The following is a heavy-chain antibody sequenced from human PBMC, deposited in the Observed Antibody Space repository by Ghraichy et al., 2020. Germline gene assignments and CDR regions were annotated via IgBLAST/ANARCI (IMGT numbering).Heavy chain of an antibody. Sequence: GGSLRLSCAASGFTFSSYSMNWVRQAPGKGLEWVSSISSSSSYIYYADSVKGRFTISRDNAKNSLYLQMNSLRAEDTAVYYCARESSGRLGITMILSVRGNWFDPWGQGTLVTVSS. CDR1: GFTFSSYS. CDR3: ARESSGRLGITMILSVRGNWFDP. V-gene: IGHV3-21*01. CDR2: ISSSSSYI. J-gene: IGHJ5*02. D-gene: IGHD3-22*01.